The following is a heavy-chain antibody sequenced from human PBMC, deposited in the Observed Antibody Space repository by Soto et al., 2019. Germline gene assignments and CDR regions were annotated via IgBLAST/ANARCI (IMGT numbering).Heavy chain of an antibody. D-gene: IGHD5-12*01. CDR3: ARDSPIGSTFSGYDAIDS. Sequence: QVQLVQSGAEVKKPGSSVKVSCKASGGTFSTSTFTWVRQAPGQGLEWMGRTIPLLNVADYAQDFQGRLTITADKSTSPTDMELTSLTSKDTAVYYCARDSPIGSTFSGYDAIDSWGQGTLVTVSS. V-gene: IGHV1-69*08. CDR1: GGTFSTST. CDR2: TIPLLNVA. J-gene: IGHJ4*02.